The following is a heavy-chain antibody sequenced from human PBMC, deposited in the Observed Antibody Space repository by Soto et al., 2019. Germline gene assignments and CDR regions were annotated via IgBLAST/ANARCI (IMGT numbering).Heavy chain of an antibody. CDR2: ISWDGGST. CDR3: AKEHGADDSSGPGFAFDI. D-gene: IGHD3-22*01. J-gene: IGHJ3*02. Sequence: EVQLVESGGVVVQPGGSLRLSCAASGFTFDDYTMHWVRQAPGKGLEWVSLISWDGGSTYYADSVKGRFTISRDNSKNSLYLQMNSLRTEDTALYYCAKEHGADDSSGPGFAFDIWGQGTMVTVSS. CDR1: GFTFDDYT. V-gene: IGHV3-43*01.